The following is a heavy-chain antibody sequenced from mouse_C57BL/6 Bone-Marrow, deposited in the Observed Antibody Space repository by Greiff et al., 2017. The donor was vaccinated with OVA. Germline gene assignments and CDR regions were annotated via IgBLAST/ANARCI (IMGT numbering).Heavy chain of an antibody. V-gene: IGHV1-64*01. J-gene: IGHJ4*01. CDR1: GYTFTSYW. Sequence: VQLQQPGAELVKPGASVKLSCKASGYTFTSYWMHWVKQRPGQGLEWIGMIHPNSGSTNYNEKFKSKATLTVDTSSSTSYMQLSSLTSEDSAVYYCVSYDAMDYWGQGTSVTVSS. CDR3: VSYDAMDY. CDR2: IHPNSGST.